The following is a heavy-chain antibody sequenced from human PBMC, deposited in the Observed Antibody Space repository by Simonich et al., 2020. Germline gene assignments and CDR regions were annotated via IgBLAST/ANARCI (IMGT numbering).Heavy chain of an antibody. J-gene: IGHJ6*02. V-gene: IGHV4-38-2*01. Sequence: QVQLQESDPGLVKPSETLSLTCAVSGYSISSGYYWGWIRQPPGRGLEWIGSIYHSASTYDNPSLKSRVTISVDTSKNQFSLKLSSVTAADTAVYYCARGGYSNYYYYGMDVWGQGTTVTVSS. D-gene: IGHD6-13*01. CDR1: GYSISSGYY. CDR2: IYHSAST. CDR3: ARGGYSNYYYYGMDV.